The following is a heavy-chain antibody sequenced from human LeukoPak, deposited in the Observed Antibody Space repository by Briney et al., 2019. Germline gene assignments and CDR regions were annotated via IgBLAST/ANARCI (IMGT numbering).Heavy chain of an antibody. J-gene: IGHJ4*02. CDR3: AKERGYFDWLLYLFDY. V-gene: IGHV3-23*01. CDR1: GFTFSSYA. Sequence: GGSLRLSCAASGFTFSSYAMSWVRQAPGKGLEWVSAISGSGGSTYYADSVKGRFTISRDNSKNTLYLQMNSLRAEDTDVYYCAKERGYFDWLLYLFDYWGQGTLVTVSS. D-gene: IGHD3-9*01. CDR2: ISGSGGST.